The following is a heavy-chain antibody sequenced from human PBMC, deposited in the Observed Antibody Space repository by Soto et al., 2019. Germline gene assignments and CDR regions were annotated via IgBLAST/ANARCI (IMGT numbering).Heavy chain of an antibody. CDR1: GGTFSSYA. D-gene: IGHD6-19*01. CDR3: ARRKGGSSGWGFYYYGMDV. J-gene: IGHJ6*02. Sequence: QVQLVQSGAEVKKPGSSVKVSCKASGGTFSSYAISWVRQAPGQGLEWMGGIIPIFGTANYAQKFQGRVKITEDESTSTAYMELSSLRSEDTAVYYCARRKGGSSGWGFYYYGMDVWGQGTTVTVSS. V-gene: IGHV1-69*01. CDR2: IIPIFGTA.